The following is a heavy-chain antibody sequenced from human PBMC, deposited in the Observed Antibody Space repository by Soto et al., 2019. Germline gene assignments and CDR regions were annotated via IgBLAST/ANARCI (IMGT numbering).Heavy chain of an antibody. V-gene: IGHV3-72*01. CDR1: GFTLSDHF. CDR2: TKHKVSSYAT. CDR3: VAYLSYYVH. Sequence: PVGSLRLSCAVSGFTLSDHFMDGVRQAPGKGLEWVGRTKHKVSSYATAYAASVKGRFTISRDDSYNSLYLQMSSLRTEDTAVYYCVAYLSYYVHWGQGTLVTVSS. J-gene: IGHJ4*02. D-gene: IGHD3-10*02.